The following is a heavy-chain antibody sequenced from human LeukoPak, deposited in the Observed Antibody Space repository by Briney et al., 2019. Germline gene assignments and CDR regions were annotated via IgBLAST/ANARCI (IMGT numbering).Heavy chain of an antibody. D-gene: IGHD6-19*01. CDR1: GDSISTNEW. Sequence: SETLSLTCSVSGDSISTNEWWSWVRQPPGKGLEWIGEVFHSGSTNYNPSLKSRVTISIDKSKNQFSLEVTSVTAADTAIYYCTRDLAVAGTNYFDFWGQGVLVTVSS. V-gene: IGHV4-4*02. CDR2: VFHSGST. CDR3: TRDLAVAGTNYFDF. J-gene: IGHJ4*02.